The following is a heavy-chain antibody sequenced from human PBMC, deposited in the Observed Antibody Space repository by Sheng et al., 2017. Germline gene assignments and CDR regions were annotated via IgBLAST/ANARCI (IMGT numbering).Heavy chain of an antibody. Sequence: EVQLVESGGGLVQPGRSLRLSCAASGFTFDDYAMHWVRQAPGKGLEWVSGISWNSGSIGYADSVKGRFTISRDNAKNSLYLQMNSLRAEDMALYYCAKDGAAAGRAIDYWGQGTLVTVSS. CDR1: GFTFDDYA. D-gene: IGHD6-13*01. V-gene: IGHV3-9*03. CDR2: ISWNSGSI. J-gene: IGHJ4*02. CDR3: AKDGAAAGRAIDY.